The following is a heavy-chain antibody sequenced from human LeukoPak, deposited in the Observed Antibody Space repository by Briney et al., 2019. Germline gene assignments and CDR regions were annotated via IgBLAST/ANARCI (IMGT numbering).Heavy chain of an antibody. Sequence: TTSETLSLTCTVSCRSISVSYWRWIRQPPGKGREWIGYLYSSGSTNYNPSLKSRVTISLDTSENQFSLKLSSVTAADTAVYYCARHYYDRSDSYSFDYWGQGTLVTVSS. V-gene: IGHV4-59*08. CDR2: LYSSGST. CDR1: CRSISVSY. CDR3: ARHYYDRSDSYSFDY. D-gene: IGHD3-22*01. J-gene: IGHJ4*02.